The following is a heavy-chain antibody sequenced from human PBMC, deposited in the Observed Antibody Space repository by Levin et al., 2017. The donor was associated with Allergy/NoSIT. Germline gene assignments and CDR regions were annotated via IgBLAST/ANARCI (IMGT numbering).Heavy chain of an antibody. D-gene: IGHD2-2*01. V-gene: IGHV3-30*18. CDR3: AKDMIRLILIVPDYYFDY. Sequence: PGGSLRLSCAASGFTFSTYGMHWVRQAPGKGLEWVALISYDGSKENYADSVKGRFAISRDNSENTLYLQMNSLRAEDTAVYYCAKDMIRLILIVPDYYFDYWGQGTLVTVSS. J-gene: IGHJ4*02. CDR2: ISYDGSKE. CDR1: GFTFSTYG.